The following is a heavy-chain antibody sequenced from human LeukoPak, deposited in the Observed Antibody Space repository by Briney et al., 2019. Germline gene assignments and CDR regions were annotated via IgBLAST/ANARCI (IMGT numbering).Heavy chain of an antibody. CDR2: ISGSTGTT. CDR1: GFTFSTYS. D-gene: IGHD5-18*01. CDR3: AKPPLGSPSSYGYDY. Sequence: PGGSLRLSCAASGFTFSTYSMNWVRQAPGKGLEWVSYISGSTGTTQYADSVKGRFTISRDNSKNTLYLQMNSLRAEDTAVYYCAKPPLGSPSSYGYDYWGQGTLVTVSS. V-gene: IGHV3-48*01. J-gene: IGHJ4*02.